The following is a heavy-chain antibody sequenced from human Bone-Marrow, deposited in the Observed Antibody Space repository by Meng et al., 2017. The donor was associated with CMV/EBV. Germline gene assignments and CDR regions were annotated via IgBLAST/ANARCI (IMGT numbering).Heavy chain of an antibody. CDR2: IRYDGSNK. J-gene: IGHJ6*02. CDR3: ANALRFLEWLPDGMDV. V-gene: IGHV3-30*02. D-gene: IGHD3-3*01. Sequence: GESLQISCAASGFTFSSYGMHWVRQAPGKGLECVAFIRYDGSNKYYADYVKGRFTISRDNSKNTLYLQMNSLKAEDTAVYDCANALRFLEWLPDGMDVWGQGTTVTVSS. CDR1: GFTFSSYG.